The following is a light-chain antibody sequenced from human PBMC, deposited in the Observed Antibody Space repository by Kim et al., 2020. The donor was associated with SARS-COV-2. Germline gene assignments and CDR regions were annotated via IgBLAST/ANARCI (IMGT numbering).Light chain of an antibody. CDR1: QTISIF. CDR2: SSS. CDR3: QQSYRTPYT. J-gene: IGKJ2*01. Sequence: FTSLGDRVTITCRASQTISIFLNWYQQKPGKAPNLLISSSSTLQSGAPSRFSGSGSGTDFTLTISSLQPEDIATYYCQQSYRTPYTFGQGTKLEI. V-gene: IGKV1-39*01.